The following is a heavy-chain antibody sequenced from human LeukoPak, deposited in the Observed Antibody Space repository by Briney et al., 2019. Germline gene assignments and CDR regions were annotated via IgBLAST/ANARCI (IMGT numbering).Heavy chain of an antibody. CDR1: GFTFSSYA. V-gene: IGHV3-23*01. D-gene: IGHD1-26*01. CDR2: ISGSGGSA. CDR3: ARDRGIVGTTGYYYMDV. Sequence: AGGALRLSCAASGFTFSSYAMSWVRQAPGKGLEWVSAISGSGGSAYYADSVKGRFTISRDNAKNSLYLQMNSLRAEDTAVYYCARDRGIVGTTGYYYMDVWGKGTTVTVSS. J-gene: IGHJ6*03.